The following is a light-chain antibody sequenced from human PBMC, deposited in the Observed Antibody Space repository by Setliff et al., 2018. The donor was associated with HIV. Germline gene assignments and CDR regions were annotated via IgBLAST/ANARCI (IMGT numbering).Light chain of an antibody. CDR2: DVS. V-gene: IGLV2-14*03. Sequence: QSALTQPASVSGSPGQSITISCTGTSSDVGGYNYVSWYQQHPGKAPKLMIYDVSKRPSGVSNRFSGSKSGNTASLTISGLQAEDEADYYCSSYTTSSSWEFGGGTKVTV. CDR3: SSYTTSSSWE. J-gene: IGLJ2*01. CDR1: SSDVGGYNY.